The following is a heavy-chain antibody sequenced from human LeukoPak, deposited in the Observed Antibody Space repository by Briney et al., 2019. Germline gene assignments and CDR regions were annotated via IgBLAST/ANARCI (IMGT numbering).Heavy chain of an antibody. CDR2: ISWNSGSI. Sequence: PGRSLRLSCAASGFTFDDYAMHWVRQAPGKGLEWVSGISWNSGSIGYADSVKGRFTISRDNAKNSLYLQMNSLRAEDMALYYCVRRGYSRGTYYFDYWGQGTLVTVSS. J-gene: IGHJ4*02. CDR1: GFTFDDYA. V-gene: IGHV3-9*03. D-gene: IGHD5-18*01. CDR3: VRRGYSRGTYYFDY.